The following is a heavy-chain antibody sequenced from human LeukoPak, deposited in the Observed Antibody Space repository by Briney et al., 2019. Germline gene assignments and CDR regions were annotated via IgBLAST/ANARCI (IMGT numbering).Heavy chain of an antibody. J-gene: IGHJ4*02. D-gene: IGHD6-13*01. V-gene: IGHV4-34*01. Sequence: SETLSLTCAVYGGSFSGYYWSWIRQPPGKGLEWIGEINHSGSTNYNPSLKSRVTISVDTSKNQFSLKLCSVTAADTAVYYCAGIAAAAYYFDYWGQGTLVTVSS. CDR1: GGSFSGYY. CDR3: AGIAAAAYYFDY. CDR2: INHSGST.